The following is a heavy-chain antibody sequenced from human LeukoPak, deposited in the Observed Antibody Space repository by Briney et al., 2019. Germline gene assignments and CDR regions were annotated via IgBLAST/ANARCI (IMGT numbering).Heavy chain of an antibody. V-gene: IGHV4-4*07. CDR3: AREAGYGSGSYYNWFDP. J-gene: IGHJ5*02. D-gene: IGHD3-10*01. Sequence: PSETLSLTCTVSGGSISSYYWSWIRQPAGKGLEWIGRIYTSGSTNYNPSLKSRVTMSVDTSKNQFSLKLSSVTAADTAVYYCAREAGYGSGSYYNWFDPWGQGTLVTVSS. CDR1: GGSISSYY. CDR2: IYTSGST.